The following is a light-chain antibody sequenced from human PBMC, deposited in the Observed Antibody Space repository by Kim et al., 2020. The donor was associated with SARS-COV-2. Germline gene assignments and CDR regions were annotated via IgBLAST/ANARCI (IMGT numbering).Light chain of an antibody. V-gene: IGKV1-5*03. CDR3: QQYNNHSRT. Sequence: DIQMTQSPSTLSASVGDRVTITCRASQSINTWLAWYQQKPGEAPKFLIYPASSLQSGVPSRFSGSGSGTDFTLTISSLQPDDFATYYCQQYNNHSRTFGQGTKVDIK. J-gene: IGKJ1*01. CDR1: QSINTW. CDR2: PAS.